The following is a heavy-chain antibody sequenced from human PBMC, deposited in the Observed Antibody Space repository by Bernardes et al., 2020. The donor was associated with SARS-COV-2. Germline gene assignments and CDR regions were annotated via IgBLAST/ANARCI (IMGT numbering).Heavy chain of an antibody. CDR2: INPNSGGT. J-gene: IGHJ4*02. CDR1: GYTFTGYY. Sequence: ASVKVSCKASGYTFTGYYMHWVRQAPGQGLEWMGWINPNSGGTNYAQKFQGWVTMTRDTSISTAYMELSRLRSDDTAVYYCAREGEGGYDSYFDYWGQGTLVTVSS. D-gene: IGHD5-12*01. CDR3: AREGEGGYDSYFDY. V-gene: IGHV1-2*04.